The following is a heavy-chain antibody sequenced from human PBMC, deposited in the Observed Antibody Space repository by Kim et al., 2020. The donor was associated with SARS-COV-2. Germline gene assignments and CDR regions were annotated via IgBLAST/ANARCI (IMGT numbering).Heavy chain of an antibody. CDR2: INHSGST. Sequence: SETLSLTCAVYGGSFSGYYWSWIRQPPGKGLEWIGEINHSGSTNYNPSLKSRVTISVDTSKNQFSLKLSSVTAADTAVYYCARVKYYDFWSAYNWFDPRGQGTLVTVSS. CDR3: ARVKYYDFWSAYNWFDP. D-gene: IGHD3-3*01. CDR1: GGSFSGYY. J-gene: IGHJ5*02. V-gene: IGHV4-34*01.